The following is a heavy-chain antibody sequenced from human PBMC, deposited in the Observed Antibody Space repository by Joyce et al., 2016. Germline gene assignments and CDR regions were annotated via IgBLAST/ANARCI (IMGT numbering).Heavy chain of an antibody. CDR1: GFTVSNNH. CDR2: LHRDGSI. Sequence: EVQVVESGGGLIQPGGSLRLSCAASGFTVSNNHMNWVRQAPGKGLEWVSDLHRDGSIYNADSVKGRFIISRDNSKNMVYLQMNSLRGEDTAVYYCASLGGTAVGYWGQGTLVTVSS. CDR3: ASLGGTAVGY. J-gene: IGHJ4*02. D-gene: IGHD6-19*01. V-gene: IGHV3-53*01.